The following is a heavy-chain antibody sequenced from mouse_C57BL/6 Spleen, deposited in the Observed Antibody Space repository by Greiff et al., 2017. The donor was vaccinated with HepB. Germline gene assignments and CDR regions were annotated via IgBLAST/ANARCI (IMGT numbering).Heavy chain of an antibody. CDR1: GYTFTSYW. CDR3: ARWYGKSPLYFDY. Sequence: QVQLQQPGAELVKPGASVKLSCKASGYTFTSYWMQWVKQRPGQGLEWIGEIDPSDSYTNYNQKFKGKATLTVDTSSSTAYMQLSSLTSEDSAVYYCARWYGKSPLYFDYWGQGTTLTVSS. CDR2: IDPSDSYT. V-gene: IGHV1-50*01. J-gene: IGHJ2*01. D-gene: IGHD2-10*02.